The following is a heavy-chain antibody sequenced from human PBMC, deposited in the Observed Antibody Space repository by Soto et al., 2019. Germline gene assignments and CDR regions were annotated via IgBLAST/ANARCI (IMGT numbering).Heavy chain of an antibody. CDR3: ARGGIRDSSGYYYYYYYGMDV. J-gene: IGHJ6*02. D-gene: IGHD3-22*01. CDR1: GGTFSSYA. CDR2: IIPIFGTA. Sequence: QVQLVQSGAEVKKPGSSVKVSCKASGGTFSSYAISWVRQAPGQGLEWMGGIIPIFGTANYAQKFQGRVTIPADESTSTAYMELSSLRSEDTAVYYCARGGIRDSSGYYYYYYYGMDVWGQGTTVTVSS. V-gene: IGHV1-69*01.